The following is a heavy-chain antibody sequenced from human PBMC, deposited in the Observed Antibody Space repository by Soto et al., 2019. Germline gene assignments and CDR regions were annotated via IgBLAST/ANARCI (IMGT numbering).Heavy chain of an antibody. V-gene: IGHV1-3*01. CDR3: ARGIATGQLDP. D-gene: IGHD2-15*01. Sequence: AASVKVSCKASGYTFTRYTMNWVRRAPGQRLEWMGWINPDNGNTKTSQKIQDRVIITRDTSASTAYMDLSSLRSEDTAVYYCARGIATGQLDPWGQGTLVTVSS. CDR1: GYTFTRYT. CDR2: INPDNGNT. J-gene: IGHJ5*02.